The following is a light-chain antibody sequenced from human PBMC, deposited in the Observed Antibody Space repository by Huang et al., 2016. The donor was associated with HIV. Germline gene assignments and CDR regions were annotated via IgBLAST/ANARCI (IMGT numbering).Light chain of an antibody. CDR3: MQGTHWPL. J-gene: IGKJ2*01. CDR1: QSLVHSDGTNY. CDR2: KVS. V-gene: IGKV2-30*02. Sequence: DVVMTQSPLSLPVTLGQPASISCRSSQSLVHSDGTNYLNWFQQRPGQSPRRLIYKVSNRDSGVPDRFSGSGSGTDFTLKISRVEAEDVGVFYCMQGTHWPLFGQGTKLEIK.